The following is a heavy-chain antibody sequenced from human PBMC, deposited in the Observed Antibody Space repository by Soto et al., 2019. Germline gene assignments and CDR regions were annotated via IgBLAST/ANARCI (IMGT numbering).Heavy chain of an antibody. V-gene: IGHV4-59*08. Sequence: SETLSLTCTVSGGSISSYYWSWIRQPPGKGLEWIGYIYYSGSTNYNPSLKSRVTISVDTSKNQFSLKLSSVTAADTAVYYCARLASYYCSGGSCYSGAFDIWGQGTMVTVSS. CDR2: IYYSGST. D-gene: IGHD2-15*01. CDR1: GGSISSYY. J-gene: IGHJ3*02. CDR3: ARLASYYCSGGSCYSGAFDI.